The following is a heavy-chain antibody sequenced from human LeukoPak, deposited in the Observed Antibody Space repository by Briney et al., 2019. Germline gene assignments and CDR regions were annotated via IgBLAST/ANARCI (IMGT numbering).Heavy chain of an antibody. Sequence: SETLSLTCAVYGGSFSGYYWSWIRQPPGKGLEWIGEINHSGSTNYNPSLKSRVTISVDTSKNQFSLKLSSVTAADTAVYYCARGRYSDYWGQGTWSPSPQ. CDR2: INHSGST. V-gene: IGHV4-34*01. J-gene: IGHJ4*02. CDR3: ARGRYSDY. CDR1: GGSFSGYY.